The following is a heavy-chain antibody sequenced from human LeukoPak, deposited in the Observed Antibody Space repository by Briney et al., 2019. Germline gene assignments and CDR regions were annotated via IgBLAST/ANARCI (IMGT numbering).Heavy chain of an antibody. D-gene: IGHD2-15*01. CDR3: ARDAAGLDY. CDR1: GFTFTNHW. V-gene: IGHV3-74*03. J-gene: IGHJ4*02. Sequence: PGGSLRLPCTASGFTFTNHWMHWVRQAPGKGLVWVSRINYYGTTTMYADSVKGRFTISRDNAKNTLYLQMNSQRAEDTAVYYCARDAAGLDYWGQGTLVTVSS. CDR2: INYYGTTT.